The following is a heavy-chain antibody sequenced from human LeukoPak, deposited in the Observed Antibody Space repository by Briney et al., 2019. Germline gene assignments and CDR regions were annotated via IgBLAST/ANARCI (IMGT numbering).Heavy chain of an antibody. V-gene: IGHV3-11*04. J-gene: IGHJ4*02. CDR3: ARAAKFEFYFDY. D-gene: IGHD3-10*01. Sequence: GGSLRLSCAASGFTFSDYYMNWIRQAPGKALEWVSYISNSGSIIYYADSVKGRFTISRDNAKNSLYLQMNSLRAEDTAVYYCARAAKFEFYFDYWGQGTLVTVSS. CDR1: GFTFSDYY. CDR2: ISNSGSII.